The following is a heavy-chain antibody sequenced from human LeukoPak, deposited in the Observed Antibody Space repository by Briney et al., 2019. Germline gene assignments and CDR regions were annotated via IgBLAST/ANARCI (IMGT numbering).Heavy chain of an antibody. CDR2: IYYSGST. Sequence: SQTLSLTCTVSGGSISSGDYYWSWIRQPPGKGLEWIGYIYYSGSTYYNPSLKSRVTISVDTSKNQFSLKLSSVTAADTAVYYCARGWEYDSGEHYWGQGTLVTVSS. CDR1: GGSISSGDYY. V-gene: IGHV4-30-4*01. D-gene: IGHD3-22*01. J-gene: IGHJ4*02. CDR3: ARGWEYDSGEHY.